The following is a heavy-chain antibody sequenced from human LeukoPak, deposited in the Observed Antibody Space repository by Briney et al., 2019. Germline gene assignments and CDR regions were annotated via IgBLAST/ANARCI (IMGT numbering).Heavy chain of an antibody. CDR1: GFTLSDYY. J-gene: IGHJ4*02. D-gene: IGHD2-8*01. V-gene: IGHV3-11*04. CDR3: ARESAALIIDY. Sequence: GGSLRLSCAASGFTLSDYYMSWIRQAPGKGLEWISYIRSTGNTIYYADSVKGRFTISRDNAKNSLYLQMNSLRAEDTAVYYCARESAALIIDYWGQGTLVTVSS. CDR2: IRSTGNTI.